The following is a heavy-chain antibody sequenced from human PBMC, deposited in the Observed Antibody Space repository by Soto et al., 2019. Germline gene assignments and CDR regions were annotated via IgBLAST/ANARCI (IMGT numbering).Heavy chain of an antibody. CDR2: IIPILGIA. CDR1: GGTFSSYT. Sequence: QVQLVQSGAEVKKPGSSVKVSCKASGGTFSSYTISWVRQAPGQGLEWMGRIIPILGIANYAQKFQGRVTITEDKSTSTAYMELSSLRSEDTAVYYCARIDCSSTSCFRKNYYYYMDVWGKGTTVTVSS. D-gene: IGHD2-2*01. V-gene: IGHV1-69*02. CDR3: ARIDCSSTSCFRKNYYYYMDV. J-gene: IGHJ6*03.